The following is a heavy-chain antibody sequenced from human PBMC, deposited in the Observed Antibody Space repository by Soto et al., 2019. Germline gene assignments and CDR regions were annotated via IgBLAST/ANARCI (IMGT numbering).Heavy chain of an antibody. CDR3: ARRRNRIAGLDY. Sequence: SETLSLTCTVSGGSISSYYWSRIRQPPGKGLEWIGYIYYSGSTNYNPSLKSRVTISVDTSKNQFSLKLSSVTAADTAVYYCARRRNRIAGLDYWGQGTQVTVSS. V-gene: IGHV4-59*01. D-gene: IGHD6-13*01. CDR1: GGSISSYY. CDR2: IYYSGST. J-gene: IGHJ4*02.